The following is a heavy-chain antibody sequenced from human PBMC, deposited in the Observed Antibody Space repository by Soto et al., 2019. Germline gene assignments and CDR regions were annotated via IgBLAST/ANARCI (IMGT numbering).Heavy chain of an antibody. J-gene: IGHJ4*02. CDR1: GVSFSTDN. CDR3: ARDKCSSRWHRFDF. V-gene: IGHV3-48*01. Sequence: HPGGSLRLSCAASGVSFSTDNMKWVRQAPGKGLEWVSYISDSSAIIKYADSVKGRFTTSRDNAENSLFLQMNSLRAEDTAIYYCARDKCSSRWHRFDFWGQGTLVPVSS. D-gene: IGHD2-2*01. CDR2: ISDSSAII.